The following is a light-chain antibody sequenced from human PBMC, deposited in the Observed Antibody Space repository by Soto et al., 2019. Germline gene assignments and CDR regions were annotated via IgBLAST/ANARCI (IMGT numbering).Light chain of an antibody. CDR1: QSISRN. V-gene: IGKV1-39*01. CDR3: QQSFTTASIT. Sequence: DIQMTQYPSSLSASVGDRVTITCRASQSISRNLNWYQHKPGKAPKLLIYAASSLQNGVPSRFRVVGSGTEFTLSINSLQPEDFGTYYCQQSFTTASITFGQGTRLEIK. CDR2: AAS. J-gene: IGKJ5*01.